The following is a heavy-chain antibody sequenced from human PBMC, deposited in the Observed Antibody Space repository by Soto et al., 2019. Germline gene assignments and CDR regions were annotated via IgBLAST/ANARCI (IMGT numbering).Heavy chain of an antibody. V-gene: IGHV1-2*02. J-gene: IGHJ4*02. Sequence: QVQLVQSGAEVKKPGASVTVSCKASGYTFTGYYMHWVRQAPGPGPEWMGWINPNSGGTTYAQKCQGRVTVTRDTSISTAYMEMSSLSSDDTDVYYCARGGSSSLDYWGQGNMVTVSA. CDR3: ARGGSSSLDY. D-gene: IGHD6-6*01. CDR2: INPNSGGT. CDR1: GYTFTGYY.